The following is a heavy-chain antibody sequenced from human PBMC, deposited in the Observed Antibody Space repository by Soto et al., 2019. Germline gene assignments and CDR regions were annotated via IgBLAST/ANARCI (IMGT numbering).Heavy chain of an antibody. Sequence: QVQLVQSGAEVKKPGASVKDSCKASGYTFTSYDINWVRQATGQGLEWMGWMNPNSGNTGYAQKFQGRVTMTRNTSISTAYMDLSSLRSEDTAVYYCARERSAAGTGWFDPWGQGTLVTVSS. CDR2: MNPNSGNT. CDR3: ARERSAAGTGWFDP. D-gene: IGHD6-13*01. CDR1: GYTFTSYD. J-gene: IGHJ5*02. V-gene: IGHV1-8*01.